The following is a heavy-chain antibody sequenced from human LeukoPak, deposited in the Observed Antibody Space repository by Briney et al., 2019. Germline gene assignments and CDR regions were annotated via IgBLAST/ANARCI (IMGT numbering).Heavy chain of an antibody. CDR2: IYYSGST. CDR1: GGSISSSGYY. D-gene: IGHD3-22*01. V-gene: IGHV4-39*01. CDR3: ASSRPTYYYDSSGYYYPGEYFQH. Sequence: SETLSLTCTVSGGSISSSGYYWGWIRQPPGKGLEWIGSIYYSGSTYYNPSLKSRVTISVDTSKNQFSLKLSSVTAADTAVYYCASSRPTYYYDSSGYYYPGEYFQHWGQGTLVTVSS. J-gene: IGHJ1*01.